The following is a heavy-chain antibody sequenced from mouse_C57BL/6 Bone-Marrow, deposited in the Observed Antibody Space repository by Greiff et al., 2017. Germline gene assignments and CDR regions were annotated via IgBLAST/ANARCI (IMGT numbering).Heavy chain of an antibody. CDR1: GFSFTSYG. J-gene: IGHJ1*03. D-gene: IGHD1-1*01. Sequence: QVQLQQSGPGLVQPSQSLSITCTVSGFSFTSYGVHWVRQSPGKGLEWLGVIWSGGSTDYNAAFITRLSISKDNSKSQVFFKMNSLQADDTAIYYCARKGYGSSYSYWYFDDWGTGTTVTVSS. CDR2: IWSGGST. V-gene: IGHV2-2*01. CDR3: ARKGYGSSYSYWYFDD.